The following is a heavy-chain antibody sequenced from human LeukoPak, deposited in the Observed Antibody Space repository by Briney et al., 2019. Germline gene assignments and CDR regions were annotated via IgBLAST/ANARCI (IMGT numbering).Heavy chain of an antibody. D-gene: IGHD3-3*01. CDR1: GFTFSSYA. CDR3: AKEGTIFGVVIIQANWFDP. CDR2: ISYDGSNK. J-gene: IGHJ5*02. Sequence: QPGRSLRLPCAASGFTFSSYAMHWVRQAPGKGLEWVAVISYDGSNKYYADSVKGRFTISRDNSKNTLYLQMNSLRAEDTAVYYCAKEGTIFGVVIIQANWFDPWGQGTLVTVSS. V-gene: IGHV3-30-3*01.